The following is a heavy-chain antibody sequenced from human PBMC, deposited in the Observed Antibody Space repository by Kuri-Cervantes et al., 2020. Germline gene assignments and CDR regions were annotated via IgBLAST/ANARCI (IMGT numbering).Heavy chain of an antibody. CDR3: ARSKILRRLAVAGVDWFDP. CDR1: GYTFNGYY. CDR2: ISAYNGNT. D-gene: IGHD6-19*01. J-gene: IGHJ5*02. V-gene: IGHV1-18*04. Sequence: ASVKVSCKASGYTFNGYYMHWVRQAPGQGLEWMGWISAYNGNTNYAQKLQGRVTMTTDTSTSTAYMELRSLRSDDTAVYYCARSKILRRLAVAGVDWFDPWGQGTLATVSS.